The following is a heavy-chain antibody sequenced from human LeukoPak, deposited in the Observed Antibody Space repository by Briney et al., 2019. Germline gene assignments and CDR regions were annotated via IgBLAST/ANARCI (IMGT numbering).Heavy chain of an antibody. Sequence: KAGGSLRLSCAASGFTFSSYGMNWVRQAPGKGLEWVSSISSSSSYIYYADSVKGRFTISRDNAKNSLYLQMNSLRAEDTAVYYCARDQQYSSSWLRPFDYWGQGTLVTASS. CDR1: GFTFSSYG. CDR3: ARDQQYSSSWLRPFDY. V-gene: IGHV3-21*01. CDR2: ISSSSSYI. J-gene: IGHJ4*02. D-gene: IGHD6-13*01.